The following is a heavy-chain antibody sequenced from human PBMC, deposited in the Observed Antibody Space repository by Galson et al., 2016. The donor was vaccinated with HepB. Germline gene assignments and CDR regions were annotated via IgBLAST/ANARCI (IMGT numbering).Heavy chain of an antibody. CDR2: ISSSGGSA. CDR3: AKGIEVMAGIYFFDY. J-gene: IGHJ4*02. D-gene: IGHD5-24*01. Sequence: SLRLSCAASGFTFSSYAMSWARQAPGKGLEWISGISSSGGSAYFADSVKGRFTISRDNSKNTLYLQMNSLSAEDTALYYCAKGIEVMAGIYFFDYWGQGTLVTVSS. V-gene: IGHV3-23*01. CDR1: GFTFSSYA.